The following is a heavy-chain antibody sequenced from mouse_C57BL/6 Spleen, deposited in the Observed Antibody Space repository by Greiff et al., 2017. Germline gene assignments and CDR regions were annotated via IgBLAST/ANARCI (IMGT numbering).Heavy chain of an antibody. V-gene: IGHV1-61*01. D-gene: IGHD2-5*01. CDR3: ARRSYYINY. J-gene: IGHJ3*01. CDR1: GYTFTSYW. CDR2: IYPSDSET. Sequence: QVQLQQPGAELVRPGSSVKLSCKASGYTFTSYWMDWVKQRPGQGLEWIGYIYPSDSETHYNQKFKDKATLTVDKSSSTAYMQLSSLTSEDSAVYYCARRSYYINYWGQGTLVTVSA.